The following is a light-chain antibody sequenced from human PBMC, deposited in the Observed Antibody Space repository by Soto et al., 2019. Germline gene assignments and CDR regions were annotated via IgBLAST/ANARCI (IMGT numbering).Light chain of an antibody. J-gene: IGKJ1*01. CDR2: GAS. V-gene: IGKV3-20*01. Sequence: EIVLTQSPGTLSLSPGERATLSCRASQSVSSSYLAWYQQKPGQAPRLLIYGASGRATGIPDRFSGSGSGTDFTLTISRLEPEDFAVYYCQQYANSPRWTFGQGTKVEIK. CDR3: QQYANSPRWT. CDR1: QSVSSSY.